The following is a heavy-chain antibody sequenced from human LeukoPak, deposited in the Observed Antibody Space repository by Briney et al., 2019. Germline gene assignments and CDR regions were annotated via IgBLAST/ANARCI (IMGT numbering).Heavy chain of an antibody. J-gene: IGHJ4*02. CDR3: ANDYGLGTYSRY. D-gene: IGHD3-10*01. CDR1: GFTFSSYA. Sequence: PGGSLRLSCAASGFTFSSYAMSWVRQAPGKGLEWVSVISGSGGSTYYADSVKGRFTISRDNSKNTLYLQMNSLRAEDTAVYYCANDYGLGTYSRYWGQGTLVTVSS. CDR2: ISGSGGST. V-gene: IGHV3-23*01.